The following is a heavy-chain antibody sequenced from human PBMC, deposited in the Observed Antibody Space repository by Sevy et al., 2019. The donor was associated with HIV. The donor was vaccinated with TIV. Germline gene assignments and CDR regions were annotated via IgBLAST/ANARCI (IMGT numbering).Heavy chain of an antibody. D-gene: IGHD3-22*01. V-gene: IGHV3-30-3*01. CDR3: ASEFRPIVVVIKGYFDY. CDR1: GFTFSSYA. Sequence: GGSLRLSCAASGFTFSSYAMHWVRQAPGKGLEWVAVISYDGSNKYYADSVKGRFTISRDNSKNTLYLQMNSLRAEDTVVYYCASEFRPIVVVIKGYFDYWGQGTLVTVSS. CDR2: ISYDGSNK. J-gene: IGHJ4*02.